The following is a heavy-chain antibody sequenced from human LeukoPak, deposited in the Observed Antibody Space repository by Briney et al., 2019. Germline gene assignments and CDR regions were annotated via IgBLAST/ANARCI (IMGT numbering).Heavy chain of an antibody. CDR2: INPNTGGT. CDR3: ARAPALESTGYYSRSYYFDY. V-gene: IGHV1-2*02. Sequence: GASVKVSCKASRDTFTAYYMHWVRQAPGQGLEWMGWINPNTGGTNPAPKFPARVTMTRDTSISTVYMELSSLRSDDTAVYFCARAPALESTGYYSRSYYFDYWGQGTLVAVSS. D-gene: IGHD3-22*01. J-gene: IGHJ4*02. CDR1: RDTFTAYY.